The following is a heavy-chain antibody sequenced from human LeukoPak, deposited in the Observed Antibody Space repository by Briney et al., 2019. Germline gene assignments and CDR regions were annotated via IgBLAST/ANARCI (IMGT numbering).Heavy chain of an antibody. V-gene: IGHV3-21*01. D-gene: IGHD1-1*01. CDR3: AREVQLERLAFGKEGSAFDY. CDR2: ISSTRSYI. CDR1: GFTFFSYT. J-gene: IGHJ4*02. Sequence: TPGGSLRLSCAASGFTFFSYTMNWVRQAPGKGLEWVSSISSTRSYIYYADSAKGRFTISRDNAKNSLYLQMNSLRAEDTAVYYCAREVQLERLAFGKEGSAFDYWGQGTLVTVSS.